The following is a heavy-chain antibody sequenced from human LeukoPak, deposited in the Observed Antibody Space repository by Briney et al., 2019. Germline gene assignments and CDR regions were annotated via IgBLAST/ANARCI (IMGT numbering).Heavy chain of an antibody. CDR1: GFTFSSHN. CDR2: ISSSSYI. V-gene: IGHV3-21*01. Sequence: WGALIPSLSAPGFTFSSHNMNWVRQAPGKGLGWVSSISSSSYIYYADSVKGRFTISRDNAKNSLSLQMNSLRAEDTAVYYCAREPEPGGLDYWGQGTLVTVSS. D-gene: IGHD1-14*01. CDR3: AREPEPGGLDY. J-gene: IGHJ4*02.